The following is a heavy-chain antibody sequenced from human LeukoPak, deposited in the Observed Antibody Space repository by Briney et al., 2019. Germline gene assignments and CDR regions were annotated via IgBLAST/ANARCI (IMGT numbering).Heavy chain of an antibody. Sequence: GGSLRLSCAASGFTFSSYAMHWVRQAPGKGLEWVAVISHDDTFEAYADSVKGRFTISRDDSKNTLYVQMNSLRTEDTAFYYCARDVSNYFDYWGLGTLVTVSS. CDR3: ARDVSNYFDY. CDR1: GFTFSSYA. V-gene: IGHV3-30*04. CDR2: ISHDDTFE. D-gene: IGHD3-3*02. J-gene: IGHJ4*02.